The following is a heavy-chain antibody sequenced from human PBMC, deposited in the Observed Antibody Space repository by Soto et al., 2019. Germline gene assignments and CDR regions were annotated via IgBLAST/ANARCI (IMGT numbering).Heavy chain of an antibody. D-gene: IGHD6-19*01. CDR1: GFTCNSYA. V-gene: IGHV3-64D*06. J-gene: IGHJ4*02. Sequence: GRSRILSCSASGFTCNSYAMHWVRQAPGKGLEFVSAISSYGADTYYADSVKGRFAISRDNSKNTLYLQMSSLRAEDTALYYCVKEGYMRSDWYGQFDYWGQGALVTVSS. CDR2: ISSYGADT. CDR3: VKEGYMRSDWYGQFDY.